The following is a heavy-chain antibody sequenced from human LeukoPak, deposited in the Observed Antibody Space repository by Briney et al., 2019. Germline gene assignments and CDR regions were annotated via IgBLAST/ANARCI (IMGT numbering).Heavy chain of an antibody. CDR1: GFTFSSSA. CDR2: ISGSGSGGST. D-gene: IGHD3-10*01. J-gene: IGHJ5*02. Sequence: GGSLRLSCAASGFTFSSSAMSWVRQAPGKGLEWVSSISGSGSGGSTYYADSVKGRFTISRDNSKNTLYLQMNSLRAEDTAVYYCANGVVRGVIARFDPWGQGTLVTVSS. CDR3: ANGVVRGVIARFDP. V-gene: IGHV3-23*01.